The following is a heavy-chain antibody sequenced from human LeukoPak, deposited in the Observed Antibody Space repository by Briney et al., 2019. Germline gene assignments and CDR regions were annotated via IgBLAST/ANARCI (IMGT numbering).Heavy chain of an antibody. J-gene: IGHJ3*02. CDR2: IYSGGST. V-gene: IGHV3-53*01. CDR1: GFTVSSNY. D-gene: IGHD3-22*01. Sequence: PGGSLRLSCAASGFTVSSNYMNWVRQAPGKGLEWVSVIYSGGSTFYADSVEGRFTISRDNSNNTLYLQMNSLRAEDTAMYYCAREYYDYSGGEDAFDIWGPGTMVTVSS. CDR3: AREYYDYSGGEDAFDI.